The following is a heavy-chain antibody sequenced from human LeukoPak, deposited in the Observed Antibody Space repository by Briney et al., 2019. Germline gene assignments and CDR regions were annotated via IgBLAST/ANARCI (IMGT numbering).Heavy chain of an antibody. Sequence: ASVKVSCKTSGYTFTNYYIHWVRRAPGQGLEWMGKFNPSGGSTSYPQKFQGRVTMTRDTSTTTVYMELSTLRSEDTAIYYCARGYCSGGGCSVLDAFDGWGQGTMVSVSS. CDR3: ARGYCSGGGCSVLDAFDG. V-gene: IGHV1-46*01. D-gene: IGHD2-15*01. CDR2: FNPSGGST. J-gene: IGHJ3*01. CDR1: GYTFTNYY.